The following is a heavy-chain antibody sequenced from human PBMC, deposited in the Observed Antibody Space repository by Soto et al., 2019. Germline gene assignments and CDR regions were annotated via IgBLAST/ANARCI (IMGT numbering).Heavy chain of an antibody. V-gene: IGHV3-23*01. CDR3: AKXPFXLEYAQGHGCKA. CDR2: ISASGGSM. Sequence: LEWVAAISASGGSMYYADSVTGRFTISRDYPKNTVFLQMSSLRAQDTAVSDCAKXPFXLEYAQGHGCKAGGQGTRVTVAS. D-gene: IGHD1-1*01. J-gene: IGHJ4*02.